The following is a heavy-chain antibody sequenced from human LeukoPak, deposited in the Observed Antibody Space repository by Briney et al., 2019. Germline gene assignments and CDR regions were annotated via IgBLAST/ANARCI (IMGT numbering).Heavy chain of an antibody. D-gene: IGHD1-26*01. Sequence: GVLRLSCAASGFTFSSYSMHWVRQGPGKGLEYVSAISNDGVSTSYAYSVKGRFTISRDNSKNTLYLQMGSLRAEDMAVYYCARSIVGAAFYDYWGQGTLVTVSS. J-gene: IGHJ4*02. CDR3: ARSIVGAAFYDY. CDR1: GFTFSSYS. CDR2: ISNDGVST. V-gene: IGHV3-64*01.